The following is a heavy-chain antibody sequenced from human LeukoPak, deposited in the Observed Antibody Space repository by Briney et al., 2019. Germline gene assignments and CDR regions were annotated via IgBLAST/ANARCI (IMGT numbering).Heavy chain of an antibody. V-gene: IGHV5-51*01. Sequence: GESLKISCKGSGYSFTSSWIGWVRQMPGKGLEWMGIIYPGDSDTRYSPSFQGQVTLSADKSISTAYLQWSSLKASDTAVYYCARREVGTGYGPFDYWGQGTLVTVSS. CDR1: GYSFTSSW. J-gene: IGHJ4*02. CDR3: ARREVGTGYGPFDY. D-gene: IGHD5-12*01. CDR2: IYPGDSDT.